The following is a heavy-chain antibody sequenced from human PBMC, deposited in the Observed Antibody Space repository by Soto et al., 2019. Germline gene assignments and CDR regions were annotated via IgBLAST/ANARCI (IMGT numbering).Heavy chain of an antibody. Sequence: ASVKGSCKASGGTFSSYAISWVRQAPGQGLEWMGGIIPIFGTANYAQKFQGRVTITADKSTSTAYMELSSLRSEDTAVYYCARYYYDSSGYFWYYGMDVWGQGTTVTVSS. J-gene: IGHJ6*02. V-gene: IGHV1-69*06. CDR1: GGTFSSYA. CDR2: IIPIFGTA. CDR3: ARYYYDSSGYFWYYGMDV. D-gene: IGHD3-22*01.